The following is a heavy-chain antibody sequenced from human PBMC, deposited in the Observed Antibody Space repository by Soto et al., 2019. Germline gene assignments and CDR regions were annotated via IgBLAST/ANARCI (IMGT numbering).Heavy chain of an antibody. Sequence: GGSLRLSCADSGFTFSDYYMSWIRQAPGKGLEWVSYISSSSSYTNYADSVKGRFTISRDNAKNSLYLQMNSLRAEDTAVYYCAREVDAIAAAGNGLDYWGQGTLVTVSS. CDR3: AREVDAIAAAGNGLDY. CDR1: GFTFSDYY. D-gene: IGHD6-13*01. CDR2: ISSSSSYT. V-gene: IGHV3-11*06. J-gene: IGHJ4*02.